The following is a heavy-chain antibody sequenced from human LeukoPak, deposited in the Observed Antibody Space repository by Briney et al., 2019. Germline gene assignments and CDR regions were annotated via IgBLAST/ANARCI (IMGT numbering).Heavy chain of an antibody. J-gene: IGHJ3*02. CDR2: ISSSGSTI. CDR3: ARADYYDSSGYYRDAFDI. D-gene: IGHD3-22*01. V-gene: IGHV3-11*01. Sequence: GGSLRLSCVASGFTFSDYYMSWIRQAPGKGLEWVSYISSSGSTIYYADSVKGRFTISRDNAKNSLYLQMNSLRAEDTAVYYCARADYYDSSGYYRDAFDIWGQGTMVTVSS. CDR1: GFTFSDYY.